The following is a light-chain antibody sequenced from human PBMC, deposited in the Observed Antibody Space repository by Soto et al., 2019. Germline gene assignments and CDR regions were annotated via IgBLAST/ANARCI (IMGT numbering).Light chain of an antibody. Sequence: QSVLTQPASVSGSPGQSITISCTGTSSDVGGYNYVSWYQQHPGKAPKLMNYDVSNRPSGVYNRFSGSKTGNTATLTISRLQAEDEADYYCCSYTTSNTRQIVFGTGTKVTVL. CDR2: DVS. CDR1: SSDVGGYNY. J-gene: IGLJ1*01. CDR3: CSYTTSNTRQIV. V-gene: IGLV2-14*01.